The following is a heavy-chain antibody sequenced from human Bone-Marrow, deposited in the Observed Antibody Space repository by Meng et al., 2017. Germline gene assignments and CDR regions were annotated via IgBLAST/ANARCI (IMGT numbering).Heavy chain of an antibody. CDR1: GFTFSSYW. D-gene: IGHD3-16*01. Sequence: EGQLVGSGGGLFQPGGSLGLSCVASGFTFSSYWMHWVRQDPGKGLVWVSRINTDGSITSYADSVKGRFTISRDNAKNTLYLQMNSLRAEDTAVYYCARDLGGIFAYWGQGTLVTVSS. V-gene: IGHV3-74*01. J-gene: IGHJ4*02. CDR3: ARDLGGIFAY. CDR2: INTDGSIT.